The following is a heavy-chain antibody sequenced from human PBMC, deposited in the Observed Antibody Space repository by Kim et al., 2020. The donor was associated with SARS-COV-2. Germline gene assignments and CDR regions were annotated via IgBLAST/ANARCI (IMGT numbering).Heavy chain of an antibody. CDR2: ISSSSSYI. CDR3: ARDQRSGYGTQRIDY. J-gene: IGHJ4*02. D-gene: IGHD5-12*01. V-gene: IGHV3-21*04. CDR1: GFTFSSYS. Sequence: GGSLRLSCAASGFTFSSYSMNWVRQAPGKGLEWVSSISSSSSYIYYADSVKGRFTISRDNAKNSLYLQMNSLRAEDTAVYYCARDQRSGYGTQRIDYWGQGTLVTVSS.